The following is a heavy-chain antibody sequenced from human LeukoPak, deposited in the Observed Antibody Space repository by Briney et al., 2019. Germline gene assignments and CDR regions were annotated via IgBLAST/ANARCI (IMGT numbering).Heavy chain of an antibody. J-gene: IGHJ4*02. CDR2: ISGSGGST. Sequence: GGSLRLSCAASGFTFSSYAMSWVRQAPGKGLEWVSAISGSGGSTYYADSVKGRFTISRDNSKNTLYLQMNSLRADDTAVYYCAKDPIPRIAAAGTGSAYWGQGTLVTVSS. V-gene: IGHV3-23*01. CDR1: GFTFSSYA. D-gene: IGHD6-13*01. CDR3: AKDPIPRIAAAGTGSAY.